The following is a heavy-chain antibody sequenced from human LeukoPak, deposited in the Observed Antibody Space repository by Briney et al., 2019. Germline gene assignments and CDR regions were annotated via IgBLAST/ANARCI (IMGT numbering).Heavy chain of an antibody. CDR2: IYYSGST. D-gene: IGHD2-2*01. CDR1: GGSISSGDYY. Sequence: SQTLSLTCTVSGGSISSGDYYWSWIRQPPGKGLEWIGYIYYSGSTYYNPSLKSRVTISVDTSKNQFSLKLSSVTAADTAVYYCAREIVVVPAAHYLDYWGQGTLVTVSS. CDR3: AREIVVVPAAHYLDY. J-gene: IGHJ4*02. V-gene: IGHV4-30-4*01.